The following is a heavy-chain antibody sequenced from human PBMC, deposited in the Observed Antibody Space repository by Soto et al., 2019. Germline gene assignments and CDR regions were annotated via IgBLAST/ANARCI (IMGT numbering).Heavy chain of an antibody. Sequence: EVQLVESGGGLVQPGGSLRLSCAASGFTFSSYEMNWVRQAPGKGLEWVSYISSSGSTIYYADSVKGRFTISRDNAKNSLYLQMNSLRAEDTAVYYCARTKALPDNGCGDCYASDWYFDLCGRGTLVTVSS. D-gene: IGHD2-21*02. CDR1: GFTFSSYE. CDR2: ISSSGSTI. J-gene: IGHJ2*01. CDR3: ARTKALPDNGCGDCYASDWYFDL. V-gene: IGHV3-48*03.